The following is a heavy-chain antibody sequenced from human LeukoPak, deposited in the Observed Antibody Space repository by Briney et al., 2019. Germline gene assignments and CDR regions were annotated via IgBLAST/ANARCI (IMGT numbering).Heavy chain of an antibody. CDR3: ARGHIDSGSYRPTLFDY. J-gene: IGHJ4*02. D-gene: IGHD1-26*01. Sequence: SETLSLTCAVYGGSFSGYYWGWIRQPTGKGLEWIGEINHSGSTNYNPSLKSRVTISVDTSKNQFSLKLSSVTAADTAVYYCARGHIDSGSYRPTLFDYWGQGTLVTLSS. CDR2: INHSGST. V-gene: IGHV4-34*01. CDR1: GGSFSGYY.